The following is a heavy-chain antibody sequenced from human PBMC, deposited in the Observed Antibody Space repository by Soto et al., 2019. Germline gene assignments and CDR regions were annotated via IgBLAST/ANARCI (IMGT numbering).Heavy chain of an antibody. CDR2: ISGSGGST. J-gene: IGHJ5*02. CDR1: GFTFSSYA. Sequence: PGGSLRLSCAASGFTFSSYAMSWFRQAPGKGLEWVSAISGSGGSTYYADSVKGRFTISRDNSKNTLYLQMNSLRAEDTAVYYCAKVRQTMVRGQLKVNWFDPCGKGNLVTVSS. V-gene: IGHV3-23*01. D-gene: IGHD3-10*01. CDR3: AKVRQTMVRGQLKVNWFDP.